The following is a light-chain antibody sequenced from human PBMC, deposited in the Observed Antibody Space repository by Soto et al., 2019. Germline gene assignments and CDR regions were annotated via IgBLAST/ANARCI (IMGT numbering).Light chain of an antibody. Sequence: AIQMTQSPSSLSASVGDRVTITCRASQAIRKDLGWYQQKPGKAPNLLIYGASSLQTGVPSRFSGSGSGTDFTLTISSLQPEDFATYYCLQDYNYPRTFGQGTKVEIK. CDR2: GAS. J-gene: IGKJ1*01. CDR3: LQDYNYPRT. CDR1: QAIRKD. V-gene: IGKV1-6*01.